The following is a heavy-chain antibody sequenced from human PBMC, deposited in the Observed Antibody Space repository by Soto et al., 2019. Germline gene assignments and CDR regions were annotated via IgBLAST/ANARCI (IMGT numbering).Heavy chain of an antibody. D-gene: IGHD2-21*02. Sequence: GGSLRLSCAASGFTFSSYGMHWVRQAPGKGLEWVAVISYDGSNKYYADSVKGRFTISRDNSKNTLYLQMNSLRAEDTAVYYCAKDAGGWVTSYYFDYWGQGTLVTVSS. J-gene: IGHJ4*02. V-gene: IGHV3-30*18. CDR1: GFTFSSYG. CDR3: AKDAGGWVTSYYFDY. CDR2: ISYDGSNK.